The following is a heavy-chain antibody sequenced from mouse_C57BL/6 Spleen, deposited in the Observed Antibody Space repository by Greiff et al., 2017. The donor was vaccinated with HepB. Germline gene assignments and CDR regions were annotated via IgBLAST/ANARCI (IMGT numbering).Heavy chain of an antibody. CDR2: IWSGGST. CDR3: ARKGLTGDYYAMDY. J-gene: IGHJ4*01. V-gene: IGHV2-2*01. Sequence: VMLVESGPGLVQPSQSLSITCTVSGFSLTSYGVHWVRQSPGKGLEWLGVIWSGGSTDYNAAFISRLSISKDNSKSQVFFKMNSLQADDTAIYYCARKGLTGDYYAMDYWGQGTSVTVSS. D-gene: IGHD4-1*01. CDR1: GFSLTSYG.